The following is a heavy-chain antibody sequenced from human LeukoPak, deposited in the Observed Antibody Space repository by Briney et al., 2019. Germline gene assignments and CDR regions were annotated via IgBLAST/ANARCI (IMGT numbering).Heavy chain of an antibody. CDR1: GFTFSSYA. CDR3: ASQRNGYCSGGSCYPYDTAPIS. Sequence: GALRLSCAASGFTFSSYAMSWVRQAPGKGLEWVSVIYSGGSTYYADSVKGRFTISRDNSKNTLYLQMNSLRAEDTAVYYCASQRNGYCSGGSCYPYDTAPISWGQGTLVTVSS. D-gene: IGHD2-15*01. CDR2: IYSGGST. J-gene: IGHJ4*02. V-gene: IGHV3-66*04.